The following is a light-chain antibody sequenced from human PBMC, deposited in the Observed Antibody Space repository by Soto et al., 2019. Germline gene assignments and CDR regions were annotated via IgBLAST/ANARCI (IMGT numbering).Light chain of an antibody. V-gene: IGKV1-9*01. CDR3: QQVNSYLIT. CDR1: QGIRNY. CDR2: IAS. J-gene: IGKJ5*01. Sequence: IRLTISPSVLSATMEDRVTITCRASQGIRNYLAWYQQKPGRAPKLLIYIASTLQSGVPSRFSGSYSGTEFTLTITSLQAEDFASYYCQQVNSYLITFGRRGSLEI.